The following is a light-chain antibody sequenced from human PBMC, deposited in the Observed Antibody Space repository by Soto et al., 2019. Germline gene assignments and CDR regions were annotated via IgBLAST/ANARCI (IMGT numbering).Light chain of an antibody. Sequence: QSALTQPASVSGSPGQAITISCTGTSSDVGGYNFVSWYQQHPGKAPKRMIYEVSNRPSGVSDRFSGSKSGNMASLTISGLQAEDEADYYCTSYTSSSTNVFGSGTKVTVL. J-gene: IGLJ1*01. CDR1: SSDVGGYNF. CDR2: EVS. CDR3: TSYTSSSTNV. V-gene: IGLV2-14*01.